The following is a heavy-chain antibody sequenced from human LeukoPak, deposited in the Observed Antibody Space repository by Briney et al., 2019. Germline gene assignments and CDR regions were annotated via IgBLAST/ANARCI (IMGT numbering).Heavy chain of an antibody. CDR3: ARASLWELVAFDI. Sequence: SETLSLTCTVSGGSISSGNYYWSWIRQPAGKGLEWIGRIYTSGSTNYNPSLKSRVTISVDTSKNQFSLKLSSVTAADTAVYYCARASLWELVAFDIWGQGTMVTVSS. CDR1: GGSISSGNYY. J-gene: IGHJ3*02. CDR2: IYTSGST. D-gene: IGHD1-1*01. V-gene: IGHV4-61*02.